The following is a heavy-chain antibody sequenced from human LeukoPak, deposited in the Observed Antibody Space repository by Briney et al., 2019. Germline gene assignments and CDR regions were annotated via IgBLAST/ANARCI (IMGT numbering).Heavy chain of an antibody. J-gene: IGHJ5*02. CDR3: VKDNFYDSNLSDP. CDR1: GFTFDYYN. Sequence: GGSLRLSCSASGFTFDYYNMLWVRQTPRKGLDWVSLITWDGGETFYADSVQGRFTISRDNTRDSLYLHMTSLKVEDTAFYYCVKDNFYDSNLSDPWGQGTLVTVSS. D-gene: IGHD3-22*01. CDR2: ITWDGGET. V-gene: IGHV3-43*01.